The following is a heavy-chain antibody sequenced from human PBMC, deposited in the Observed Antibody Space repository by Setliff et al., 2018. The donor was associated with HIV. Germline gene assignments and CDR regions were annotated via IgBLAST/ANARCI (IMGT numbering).Heavy chain of an antibody. CDR2: INPSGGST. D-gene: IGHD3-10*01. CDR1: GYTFTSYY. Sequence: GASVKVSCKASGYTFTSYYIYWVRQAPGQGLEWMGIINPSGGSTSYAQKFQGRVTMTRDTSTSTVYMELSSLRSEDTAVYYCARGGPLITMVRGVLRWFDPWGQGTLVTVSS. CDR3: ARGGPLITMVRGVLRWFDP. V-gene: IGHV1-46*01. J-gene: IGHJ5*02.